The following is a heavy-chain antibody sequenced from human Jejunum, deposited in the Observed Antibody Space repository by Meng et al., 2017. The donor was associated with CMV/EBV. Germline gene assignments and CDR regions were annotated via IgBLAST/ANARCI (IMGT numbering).Heavy chain of an antibody. Sequence: NWVRQAPGKGLEWVSSVSSGSGYIYYAEAVKGGFTISRDNAKNSLYLQRNSLRAEDTAMYFCARDMCTTTSCYGRLNYYYYAMDVWGQGTTVTVSS. J-gene: IGHJ6*02. CDR2: VSSGSGYI. V-gene: IGHV3-21*06. D-gene: IGHD2-2*01. CDR3: ARDMCTTTSCYGRLNYYYYAMDV.